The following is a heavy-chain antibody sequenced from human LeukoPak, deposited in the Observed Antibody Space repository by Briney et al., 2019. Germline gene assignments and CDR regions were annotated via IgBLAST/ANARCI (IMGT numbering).Heavy chain of an antibody. CDR2: IKQDESEK. V-gene: IGHV3-7*01. D-gene: IGHD1-1*01. Sequence: PGGSLRLSCAASGFTFSSYWMSWVRQAPGKGLEWVANIKQDESEKYYVDSLKGRFTISRDKAKNSLYLQMNSLRAEDTAVYYCARDKIEGPTKLDYWGQGILVTVSS. CDR3: ARDKIEGPTKLDY. CDR1: GFTFSSYW. J-gene: IGHJ4*02.